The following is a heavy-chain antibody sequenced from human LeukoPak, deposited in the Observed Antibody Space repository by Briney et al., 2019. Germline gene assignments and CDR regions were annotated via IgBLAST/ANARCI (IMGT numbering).Heavy chain of an antibody. J-gene: IGHJ4*02. CDR1: GGSFSGYY. CDR2: INHSGST. Sequence: SETLSLTCAVYGGSFSGYYWSWIRQPPGKGLEWIGEINHSGSTNYNPSLKSRVTISVDTSKNQFSLKLSSVTAADTAVYYCARHDSQLLWLFDYWGQGTLVTVSS. CDR3: ARHDSQLLWLFDY. V-gene: IGHV4-34*01. D-gene: IGHD2-2*01.